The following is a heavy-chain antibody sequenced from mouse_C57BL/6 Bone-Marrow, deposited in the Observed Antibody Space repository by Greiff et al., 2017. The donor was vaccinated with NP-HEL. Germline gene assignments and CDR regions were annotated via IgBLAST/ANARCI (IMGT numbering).Heavy chain of an antibody. J-gene: IGHJ3*01. D-gene: IGHD1-1*01. CDR3: AYYYGSSSWFAY. CDR1: GYAFSSSW. Sequence: QVQLQQSGPELVKPGASVKISCKASGYAFSSSWMNWVKQRPGKGLEWIGRIYPGDGDTTYNGKFKGKATLTADKSSSTAYMQLSSLTSEYSAVYFCAYYYGSSSWFAYWGQGTLVTVSA. CDR2: IYPGDGDT. V-gene: IGHV1-82*01.